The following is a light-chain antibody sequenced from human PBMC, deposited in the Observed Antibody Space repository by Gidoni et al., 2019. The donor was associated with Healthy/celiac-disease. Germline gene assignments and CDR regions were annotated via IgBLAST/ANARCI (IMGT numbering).Light chain of an antibody. CDR1: QSISSY. CDR2: AAS. J-gene: IGKJ3*01. Sequence: DIQLTQSPSSLSASVGDRVTITCRASQSISSYLNWYQQKPRKAPKLLIYAASSLQSGVPSRFGSSGSRTDFTLTISSLQPEDFATYYCQQSYSTPFTFXPXTKVXIK. CDR3: QQSYSTPFT. V-gene: IGKV1-39*01.